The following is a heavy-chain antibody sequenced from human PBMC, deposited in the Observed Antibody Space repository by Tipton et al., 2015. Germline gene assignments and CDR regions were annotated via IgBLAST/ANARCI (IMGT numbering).Heavy chain of an antibody. CDR1: GGSFSDYY. V-gene: IGHV4-59*07. J-gene: IGHJ4*02. Sequence: TLSLTCTVSGGSFSDYYWSWIRQSPGEGLEWIGYIYYSGSTNYNPSLRSRVAMSRDTSKNQFSLKVSSVTAADTAMYYCARARGRHGGLFDSWDQGTLVIVSS. CDR2: IYYSGST. D-gene: IGHD4-23*01. CDR3: ARARGRHGGLFDS.